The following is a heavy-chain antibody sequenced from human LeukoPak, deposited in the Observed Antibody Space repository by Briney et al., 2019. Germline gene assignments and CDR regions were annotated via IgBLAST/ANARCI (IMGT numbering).Heavy chain of an antibody. J-gene: IGHJ4*02. D-gene: IGHD2-15*01. CDR1: GFTFSSYG. V-gene: IGHV3-30*02. CDR2: IRYDGSNK. CDR3: ARDNLGGGSWIDY. Sequence: GGSLRLSXAASGFTFSSYGMHWVRQAPGKGLEWVAFIRYDGSNKYYADSVKGRFTISRDNSKNTLYLQMNSLRAEDTAVYYCARDNLGGGSWIDYWGRGTLVTVSS.